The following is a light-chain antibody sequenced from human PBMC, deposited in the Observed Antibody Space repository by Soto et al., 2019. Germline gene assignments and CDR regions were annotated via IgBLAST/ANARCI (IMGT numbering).Light chain of an antibody. Sequence: EIVLTQSPATLSLSPGERATLSCRASQTITTYLAWYQQKPGQPPRLLIYGASNRATDIPDRFSGSGSGTEFTLTISRLEPEDFAVYYCQQYGYTPRTFGQGTKVDNK. CDR3: QQYGYTPRT. V-gene: IGKV3-20*01. CDR1: QTITTY. CDR2: GAS. J-gene: IGKJ1*01.